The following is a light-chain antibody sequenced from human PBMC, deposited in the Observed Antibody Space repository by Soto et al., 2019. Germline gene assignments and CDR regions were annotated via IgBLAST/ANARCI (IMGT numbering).Light chain of an antibody. Sequence: EIPMTQSPSSLSASVVDIVTITCLASQSISSYLNWYQQKPGKVPKLLIYAGSSLQSWVPSRFSGSGSGTDFTLTISSLQPEDFATYYCQQSYSTHRTFGQGTKV. CDR1: QSISSY. CDR3: QQSYSTHRT. J-gene: IGKJ1*01. CDR2: AGS. V-gene: IGKV1-39*01.